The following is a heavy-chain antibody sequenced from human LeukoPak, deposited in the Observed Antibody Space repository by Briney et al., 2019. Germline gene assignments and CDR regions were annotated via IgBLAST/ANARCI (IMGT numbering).Heavy chain of an antibody. V-gene: IGHV3-30*18. CDR1: GFTFTMFG. CDR3: AKDAYGSGSYYNL. CDR2: ISYDGSNK. J-gene: IGHJ5*02. Sequence: GGSLRLSCAASGFTFTMFGMNWVRQAPGKGLEWVAVISYDGSNKYYADSVKGRFTISRDNSKNTLYLQMNSLRAEDTAVYYCAKDAYGSGSYYNLWGQGTLSPSPQ. D-gene: IGHD3-10*01.